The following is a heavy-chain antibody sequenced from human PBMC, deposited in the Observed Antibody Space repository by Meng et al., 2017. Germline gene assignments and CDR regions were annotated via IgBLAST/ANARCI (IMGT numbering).Heavy chain of an antibody. D-gene: IGHD6-19*01. J-gene: IGHJ4*02. Sequence: SVKVSCKASGGTFSSYAISWVRQAPGQGLEWMGGIIPIFGTANYAQKFQGRVTITADKSTSTAYMELSSLRSEDTAVYYCARLLIPGYSSGWYGALGIDYWGQGTLVTVSS. CDR3: ARLLIPGYSSGWYGALGIDY. CDR1: GGTFSSYA. CDR2: IIPIFGTA. V-gene: IGHV1-69*06.